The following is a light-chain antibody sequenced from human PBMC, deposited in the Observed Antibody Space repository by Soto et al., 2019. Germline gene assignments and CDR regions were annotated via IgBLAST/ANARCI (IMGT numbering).Light chain of an antibody. CDR3: HQYHSSST. CDR2: KAS. J-gene: IGKJ4*01. CDR1: QNINRW. V-gene: IGKV1-5*03. Sequence: DIQMTQSPSTLSASVGDRVTITCRASQNINRWLAWYQQKPGKAPKLLIYKASNLENGVPSRFRGSGSETDFTLTISSLQPDDFETYYCHQYHSSSTVGGGTTVDIK.